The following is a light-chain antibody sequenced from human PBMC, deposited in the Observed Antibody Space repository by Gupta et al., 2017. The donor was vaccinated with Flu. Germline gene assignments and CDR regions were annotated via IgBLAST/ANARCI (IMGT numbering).Light chain of an antibody. J-gene: IGLJ3*02. CDR1: SGTITDIY. CDR2: EDN. Sequence: NFLLTQPHSLSDSPGKTITISCTRTSGTITDIYVQWYQHRPGSAPTTVMYEDNERPSGVPDRFSGSIGRSSNAAFLTISVMTIDDEADYYCHSDDGSRWVFGGGTKLTVL. CDR3: HSDDGSRWV. V-gene: IGLV6-57*03.